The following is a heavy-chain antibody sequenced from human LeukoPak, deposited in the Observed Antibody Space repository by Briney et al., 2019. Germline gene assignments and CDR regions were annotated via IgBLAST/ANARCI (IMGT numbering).Heavy chain of an antibody. J-gene: IGHJ6*03. V-gene: IGHV3-23*01. Sequence: PGGTLRLSCAGSGFTFSGYGMSWVRQAPGKGLEWVSVISGSGGIIYYADSVKGRFTISRDNSKNTLYLQMNSLRAEDTALYYCAKDELLDTTPNYYYYYMDVWGKGTTVTISS. CDR1: GFTFSGYG. CDR3: AKDELLDTTPNYYYYYMDV. CDR2: ISGSGGII. D-gene: IGHD1-7*01.